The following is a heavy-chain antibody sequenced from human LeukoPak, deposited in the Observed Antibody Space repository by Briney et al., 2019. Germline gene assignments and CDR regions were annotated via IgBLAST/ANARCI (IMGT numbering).Heavy chain of an antibody. J-gene: IGHJ6*03. CDR2: INPNSGGT. D-gene: IGHD3-16*01. Sequence: GASVKVSCKASGYTFTGYYMHWVRQAPGQGHEWMGWINPNSGGTNYAQKFQGRVTMTRDTSISTAYMELSRLRSDDTAVYYCARRPYVNYYYYMDVWGKGTTVTVSS. CDR1: GYTFTGYY. CDR3: ARRPYVNYYYYMDV. V-gene: IGHV1-2*02.